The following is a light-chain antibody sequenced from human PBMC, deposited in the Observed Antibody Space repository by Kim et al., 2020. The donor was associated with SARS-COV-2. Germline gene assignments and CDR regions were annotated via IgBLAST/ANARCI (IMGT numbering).Light chain of an antibody. CDR1: QTIGTY. J-gene: IGKJ2*01. CDR3: QQSHTPPYT. CDR2: ATS. Sequence: SFVGYRVTITCRANQTIGTYLNWYQLKPGKVPYLLIYATSNLPNEVPSRFSGSGSGTDFTLTISGLHVEDFATYYCQQSHTPPYTFGQGTKLEI. V-gene: IGKV1-39*01.